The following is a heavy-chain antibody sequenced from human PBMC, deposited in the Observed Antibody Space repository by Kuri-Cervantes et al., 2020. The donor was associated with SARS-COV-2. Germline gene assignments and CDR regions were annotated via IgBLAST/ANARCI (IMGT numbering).Heavy chain of an antibody. J-gene: IGHJ5*02. CDR3: ARVGLRRITIFGVVMDGNWFDP. D-gene: IGHD3-3*01. Sequence: LRLSCAVYGGSFSGYYWSWIRQPPGKGLEWIGEINHSGSTYYNPSLKSRVTISVDTSKNQFSLKLSSVTAADTAVYYCARVGLRRITIFGVVMDGNWFDPWGQGTLVTVSS. CDR1: GGSFSGYY. V-gene: IGHV4-34*09. CDR2: INHSGST.